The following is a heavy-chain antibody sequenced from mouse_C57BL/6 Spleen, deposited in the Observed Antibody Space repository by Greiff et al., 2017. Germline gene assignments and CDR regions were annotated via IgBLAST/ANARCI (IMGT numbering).Heavy chain of an antibody. CDR3: TGFFTTVVMRYFDV. D-gene: IGHD1-1*01. V-gene: IGHV6-3*01. J-gene: IGHJ1*03. CDR1: GFTFSNYW. CDR2: IRLKSDNYAT. Sequence: EVQLQESGGGLVQPGGSMKLSCVASGFTFSNYWMNWVRQSPEKGLEWVAQIRLKSDNYATHYAESVKGRFTISRDDSKSSVYLQMNNLRAEDTGIYYCTGFFTTVVMRYFDVWGTGTTVTVSS.